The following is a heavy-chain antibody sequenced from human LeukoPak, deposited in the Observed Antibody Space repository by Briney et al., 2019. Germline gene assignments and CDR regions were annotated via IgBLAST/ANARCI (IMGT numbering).Heavy chain of an antibody. J-gene: IGHJ3*02. CDR2: IYPGDSDT. V-gene: IGHV5-51*01. D-gene: IGHD6-13*01. CDR3: ARPAGSSSQPPEGAFDI. Sequence: GASLQISCKGSGYSFTSYWIGWVRQMPGKGLEWMGIIYPGDSDTRYSPSFQGQVTISADKSISTAYLQWSSLKASDTAMYYCARPAGSSSQPPEGAFDIWGQGTVVTVSS. CDR1: GYSFTSYW.